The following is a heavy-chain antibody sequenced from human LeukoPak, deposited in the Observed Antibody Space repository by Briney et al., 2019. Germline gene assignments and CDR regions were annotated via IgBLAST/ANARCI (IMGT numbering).Heavy chain of an antibody. J-gene: IGHJ3*02. CDR2: MKQDGTEK. Sequence: PGGSLRLSCAASGFTFSTYWMSWVRQAPGKGLEWVANMKQDGTEKYYVDSVKGRFTISRDNAKNSLYVQMNSLRAEDTAVYYCARVQLIGDGSAYRALDIWGQGTMVTVSS. CDR3: ARVQLIGDGSAYRALDI. CDR1: GFTFSTYW. V-gene: IGHV3-7*04. D-gene: IGHD3-3*01.